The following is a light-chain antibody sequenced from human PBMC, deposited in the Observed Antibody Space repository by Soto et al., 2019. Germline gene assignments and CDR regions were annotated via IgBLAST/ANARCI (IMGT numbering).Light chain of an antibody. J-gene: IGLJ1*01. CDR1: SSDVGGYNY. V-gene: IGLV2-14*01. CDR3: SSYTSSSTLV. Sequence: QSALTQPASVSGAPGQAITISCTGTSSDVGGYNYVSWYQQHPGKAPKLMIYDVSNRPSGVYNRFSASKSGNTASLTISELQAEDEADYYCSSYTSSSTLVFGTGTKVTVL. CDR2: DVS.